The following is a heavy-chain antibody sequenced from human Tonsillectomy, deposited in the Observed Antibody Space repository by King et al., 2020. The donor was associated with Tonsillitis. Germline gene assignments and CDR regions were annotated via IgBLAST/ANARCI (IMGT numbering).Heavy chain of an antibody. J-gene: IGHJ3*02. CDR3: ASHLSHDAFDI. V-gene: IGHV3-21*01. CDR1: GFTFSSYN. Sequence: VQLVESGGGVVKPGGSLRLSCAASGFTFSSYNMNWVRQAPGKGREGVSSISCRSSYTNYSDSVKGRFTISRDTTKNSLYLQLNSLRAEDTAVYYCASHLSHDAFDIWGHGTMVTVSS. CDR2: ISCRSSYT.